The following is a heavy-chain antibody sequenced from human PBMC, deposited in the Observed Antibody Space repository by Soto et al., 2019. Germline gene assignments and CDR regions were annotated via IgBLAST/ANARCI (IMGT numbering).Heavy chain of an antibody. CDR3: ATAGYSSSWYLSTSYYYGMDV. CDR1: GYTLTELS. D-gene: IGHD6-13*01. J-gene: IGHJ6*02. CDR2: FDPEDGET. V-gene: IGHV1-24*01. Sequence: ASVKVSCKVSGYTLTELSMHWVRQAPGKGLEWMGGFDPEDGETIYAQKFQGRVTMTEDTSTDTAYMELSSLRSEDTAVYYCATAGYSSSWYLSTSYYYGMDVWGQGTTVTVSS.